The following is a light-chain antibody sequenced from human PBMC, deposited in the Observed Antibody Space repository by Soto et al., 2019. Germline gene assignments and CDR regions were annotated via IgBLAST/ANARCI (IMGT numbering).Light chain of an antibody. Sequence: DIQMTQSPSTLSASVGDRITITCRASQTVSTWLAWYQQKPGKAPKLLIYHSSSLESGVPSRFSGSGSGTEFTLTVSSLQPDDFATYYCQQYDGRWTFGQGTKVDIK. V-gene: IGKV1-5*01. CDR1: QTVSTW. CDR2: HSS. J-gene: IGKJ1*01. CDR3: QQYDGRWT.